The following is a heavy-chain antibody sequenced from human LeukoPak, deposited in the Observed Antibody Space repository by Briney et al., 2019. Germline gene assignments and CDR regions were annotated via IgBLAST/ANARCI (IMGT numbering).Heavy chain of an antibody. J-gene: IGHJ5*02. CDR2: IITILGIP. V-gene: IGHV1-69*04. CDR3: ARKHQLLTARGGHQGLAP. CDR1: GGTFSRYA. Sequence: VASVKLSCKASGGTFSRYAISWVRQAPGQGLEWMGRIITILGIPNYAQKFQGRATITADKSTSTAYMELSSLRSEDTAVYYCARKHQLLTARGGHQGLAPGGKGTLVTVSS. D-gene: IGHD2-2*01.